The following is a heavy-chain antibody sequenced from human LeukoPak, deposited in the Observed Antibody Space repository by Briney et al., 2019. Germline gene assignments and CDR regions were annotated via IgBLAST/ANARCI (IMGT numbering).Heavy chain of an antibody. J-gene: IGHJ4*02. CDR3: AKPHRGVIIFDY. D-gene: IGHD3-10*01. CDR1: GFTFSSYA. CDR2: ISGSGGST. V-gene: IGHV3-23*01. Sequence: TGGSLRLSCAASGFTFSSYAMSWVRQAPGKGLEWVSAISGSGGSTYYADSVKGRFTISRDNSKNTLYLQMNSLRAEDTAVYYCAKPHRGVIIFDYWGQGTLVTVSS.